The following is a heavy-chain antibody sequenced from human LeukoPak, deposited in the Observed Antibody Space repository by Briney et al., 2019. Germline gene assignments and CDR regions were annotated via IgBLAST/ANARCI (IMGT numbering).Heavy chain of an antibody. V-gene: IGHV1-8*01. CDR2: MSPNSDNT. CDR1: GYTFTNYD. J-gene: IGHJ4*02. CDR3: AREGGSGHSYYFDF. Sequence: ASVRVSCKTSGYTFTNYDINWVRQAPGQGLEWMGWMSPNSDNTGSAEKFRGRFTMTRDTSTDTAFMELSGLESEDTAIYYCAREGGSGHSYYFDFWGRGTLVTVSS. D-gene: IGHD3-22*01.